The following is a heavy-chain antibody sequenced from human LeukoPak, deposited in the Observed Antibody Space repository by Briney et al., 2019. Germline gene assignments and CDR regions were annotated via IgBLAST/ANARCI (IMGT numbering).Heavy chain of an antibody. CDR1: GYTFTSYG. V-gene: IGHV1-18*01. D-gene: IGHD5-12*01. J-gene: IGHJ4*02. CDR3: ARSNSGYDFNFDY. CDR2: ISAYNGNT. Sequence: ASVKVSCKASGYTFTSYGISWVRQAPGQGLEWMGWISAYNGNTNYAQKLQGRVTMTTDTSTSTAYTELRSLRSDDTAVYYCARSNSGYDFNFDYWGQGTLVTVSS.